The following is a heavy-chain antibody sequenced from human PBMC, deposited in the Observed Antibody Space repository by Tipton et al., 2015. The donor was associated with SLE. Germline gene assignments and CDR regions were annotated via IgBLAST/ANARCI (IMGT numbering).Heavy chain of an antibody. D-gene: IGHD6-19*01. CDR1: SYSISSGNF. V-gene: IGHV4-38-2*01. CDR3: ARVASIEEAYFDY. Sequence: TLSLTCDVYSYSISSGNFWGWIRQAPGKGLEWIGSIHHSGSTYYNPSLKGRVTISVDTSKNQFSLKLSSVTAAGTAVYYCARVASIEEAYFDYWGQGTLVTVSS. J-gene: IGHJ4*02. CDR2: IHHSGST.